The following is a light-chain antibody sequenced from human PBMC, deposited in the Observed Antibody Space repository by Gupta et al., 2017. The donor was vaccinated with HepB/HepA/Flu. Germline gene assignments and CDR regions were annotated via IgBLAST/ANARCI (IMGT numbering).Light chain of an antibody. CDR3: QSADSSGTYVV. Sequence: SSELTQHPSVSVSPGQTARITCPGDALPKQDAYWYKQKPGQAPVVVIYKELERPSGIPERFSGSSSGTTVTLTISGVQAEDEADYYCQSADSSGTYVVFGGGTKLTVL. V-gene: IGLV3-25*03. CDR1: ALPKQD. J-gene: IGLJ2*01. CDR2: KEL.